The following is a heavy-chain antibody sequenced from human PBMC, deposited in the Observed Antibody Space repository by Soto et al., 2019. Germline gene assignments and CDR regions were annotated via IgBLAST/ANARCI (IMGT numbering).Heavy chain of an antibody. D-gene: IGHD1-26*01. CDR1: GYTFTHYA. J-gene: IGHJ4*02. Sequence: QVQLVQSGPEVKKPGASVEVSCKTSGYTFTHYAIHWVRQAPGQSLEWMGWINAGHGTTQYSPKFQGKAPHTRDTSATTASMELNNLRYEDTAVYFCARSPYSGSYYGPYDYWGQGTLVTVSS. CDR2: INAGHGTT. CDR3: ARSPYSGSYYGPYDY. V-gene: IGHV1-3*01.